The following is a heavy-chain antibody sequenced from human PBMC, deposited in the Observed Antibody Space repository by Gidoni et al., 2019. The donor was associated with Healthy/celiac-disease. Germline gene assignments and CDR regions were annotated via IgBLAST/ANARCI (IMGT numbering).Heavy chain of an antibody. CDR3: AREPDLYSSSSNDAFDI. D-gene: IGHD6-13*01. CDR2: ISSSSSYI. CDR1: GLPFSRYS. Sequence: EVQLVESGGGLVKPGGSLRLSCAASGLPFSRYSMNWVRQAQGKGLEWVSSISSSSSYIYYADSVKGRFTISRDNAKNSLYLQMNSLRAEDTAVYYCAREPDLYSSSSNDAFDIWGQGTMVTVSS. V-gene: IGHV3-21*01. J-gene: IGHJ3*02.